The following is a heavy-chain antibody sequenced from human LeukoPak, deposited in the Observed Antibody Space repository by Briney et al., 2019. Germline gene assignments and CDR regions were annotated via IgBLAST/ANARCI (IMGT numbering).Heavy chain of an antibody. V-gene: IGHV1-2*02. J-gene: IGHJ6*03. Sequence: ASVKVSCKASGYTFTGYYMHWVRQAPGQGLEWMEWINPNSGGTNYAQKFQGRVTMTRDTSISTAYMELSRLRSDDTAVYYCARVVPAAIRHYYMDVWGKGTTVTVSS. CDR3: ARVVPAAIRHYYMDV. CDR1: GYTFTGYY. CDR2: INPNSGGT. D-gene: IGHD2-2*02.